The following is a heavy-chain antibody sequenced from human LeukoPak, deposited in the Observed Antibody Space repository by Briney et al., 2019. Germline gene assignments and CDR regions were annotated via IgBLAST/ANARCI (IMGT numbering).Heavy chain of an antibody. CDR2: IYTSGST. V-gene: IGHV4-4*07. Sequence: QSSETLSLTCTVSGGSISSYYWSWIRQPAGKGLEWIGRIYTSGSTNYNPSLKSRVTMSVDTSKNQFSLKLSSVTAADTAVYYCAREDAQGGTNALDIWGQGTMVTVSS. CDR1: GGSISSYY. J-gene: IGHJ3*02. CDR3: AREDAQGGTNALDI. D-gene: IGHD3-16*01.